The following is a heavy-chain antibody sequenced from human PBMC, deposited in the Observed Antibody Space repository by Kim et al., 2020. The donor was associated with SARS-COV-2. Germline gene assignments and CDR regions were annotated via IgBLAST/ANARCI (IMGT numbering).Heavy chain of an antibody. CDR1: GFTFGDYA. D-gene: IGHD1-26*01. J-gene: IGHJ4*02. CDR3: TNGRY. V-gene: IGHV3-49*04. Sequence: GGSLRLSCRSSGFTFGDYAINWVRQAPGKGLEWVGFIRDKAHGGTTDYAASLKGRFAISRDDSKTIAYLQMNSLKTEDTAVYYCTNGRYWGQGTLVTVSS. CDR2: IRDKAHGGTT.